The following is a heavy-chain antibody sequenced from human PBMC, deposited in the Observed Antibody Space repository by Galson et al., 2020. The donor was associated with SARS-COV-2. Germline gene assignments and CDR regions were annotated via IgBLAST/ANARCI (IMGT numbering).Heavy chain of an antibody. D-gene: IGHD7-27*01. CDR1: GFTSRSYV. CDR2: VSYDGHNK. Sequence: GGSLRPSCAAPGFTSRSYVMHWARQPPAKGLEWVGSVSYDGHNKYYTASAQARFTNTRNNTKNTIYLQLNSLRTDESSVYYCARDPGDFVFDIWGQGTMVTVSS. V-gene: IGHV3-30*10. J-gene: IGHJ3*02. CDR3: ARDPGDFVFDI.